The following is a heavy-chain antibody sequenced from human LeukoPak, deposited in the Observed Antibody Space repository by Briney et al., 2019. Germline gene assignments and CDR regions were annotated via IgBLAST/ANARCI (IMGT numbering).Heavy chain of an antibody. V-gene: IGHV3-20*04. D-gene: IGHD1-26*01. CDR2: IDYDGGSG. J-gene: IGHJ4*02. CDR3: ATYSGAHHKTFDY. Sequence: GGSLRLSCTVSGFTLSSYEMSWIRQAPGKGLEWVSSIDYDGGSGHYADSVKGRFTISRDNAKNSLYLQMSSLRAEDTAMYYCATYSGAHHKTFDYWGQGTLVTVSS. CDR1: GFTLSSYE.